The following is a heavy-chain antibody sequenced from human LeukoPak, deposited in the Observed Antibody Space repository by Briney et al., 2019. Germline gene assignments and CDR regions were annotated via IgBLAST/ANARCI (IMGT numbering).Heavy chain of an antibody. CDR1: GYTFTGYY. D-gene: IGHD6-6*01. CDR2: INPNSGGT. J-gene: IGHJ4*02. CDR3: ATRRGSSSTYYFDY. Sequence: GASVKVSCKASGYTFTGYYMHWVRQAPGQGLEWMGWINPNSGGTNYAQKFQGRVTMTRDTSISTAYMELSRLRSDDTAVYYCATRRGSSSTYYFDYWGQGTLVTVSS. V-gene: IGHV1-2*02.